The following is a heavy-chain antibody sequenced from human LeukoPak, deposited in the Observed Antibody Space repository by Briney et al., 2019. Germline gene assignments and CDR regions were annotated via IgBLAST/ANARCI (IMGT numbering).Heavy chain of an antibody. Sequence: GGSLRLSCAASRFTFSSYGMHWVRQAPGKGLEWVAVISYDGSNKYYADSVKGRFTISRDNSKNTLYLQMNSLRAEDTAVYYCASDDYGDPFDYWGQGTLVTVSS. V-gene: IGHV3-30*03. J-gene: IGHJ4*02. CDR2: ISYDGSNK. CDR3: ASDDYGDPFDY. D-gene: IGHD4-17*01. CDR1: RFTFSSYG.